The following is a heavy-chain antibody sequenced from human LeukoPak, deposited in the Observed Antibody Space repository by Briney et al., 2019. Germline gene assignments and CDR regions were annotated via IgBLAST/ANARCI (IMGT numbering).Heavy chain of an antibody. D-gene: IGHD5-24*01. V-gene: IGHV5-51*01. CDR2: IYPGDSDT. J-gene: IGHJ4*02. CDR3: ARSSGLDGYNPKGSDY. CDR1: GYSFTSYW. Sequence: GESLKISCKGSGYSFTSYWIGWVRQMPGKGLEWMGIIYPGDSDTRYSPSFQGQVTISADKSISTAYLQWSSLKASDTAMYYCARSSGLDGYNPKGSDYWGQGTLVTVSS.